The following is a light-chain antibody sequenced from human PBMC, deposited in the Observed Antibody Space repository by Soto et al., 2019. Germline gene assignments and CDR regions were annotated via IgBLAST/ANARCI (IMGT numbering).Light chain of an antibody. Sequence: ETVMTQSPATVSVSPGERATLSCRATQSVSSDSAWYQQKPGEAPSVIISGASTRATCVPARFSGSGSGTEFTLTINSLQSEDFAVYYCQRYNNWPLTFGGGTKV. J-gene: IGKJ4*01. V-gene: IGKV3-15*01. CDR2: GAS. CDR1: QSVSSD. CDR3: QRYNNWPLT.